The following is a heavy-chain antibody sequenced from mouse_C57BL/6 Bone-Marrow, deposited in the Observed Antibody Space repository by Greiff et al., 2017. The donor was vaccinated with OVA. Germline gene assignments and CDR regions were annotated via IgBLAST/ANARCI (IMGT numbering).Heavy chain of an antibody. CDR3: SGPCPYAY. CDR2: IRLKSDNYAT. Sequence: EVKVEESGGGLVQPGGSMKLSCVASGFTFSNYWMNWVRQSPEKGLEWVAQIRLKSDNYATHYAVSVKGKFTITRDDDKSSVYLQMNNLRAEDTGIEYCSGPCPYAYWGQGTLVTVSA. V-gene: IGHV6-3*01. CDR1: GFTFSNYW. J-gene: IGHJ3*01.